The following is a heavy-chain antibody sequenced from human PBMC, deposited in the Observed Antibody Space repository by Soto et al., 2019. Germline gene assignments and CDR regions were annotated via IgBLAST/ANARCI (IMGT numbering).Heavy chain of an antibody. V-gene: IGHV4-39*01. D-gene: IGHD4-17*01. J-gene: IGHJ4*02. Sequence: SETLSLTCTVTRSSISSSSYYWGWSRQPPGKGLEWIGSIYYSGSTYYNPSLKSRVTISVDTSKNQFSLKLSSVTAADTAVYYCASIYGDYYIYYFGYWGQGTLVTVSS. CDR1: RSSISSSSYY. CDR2: IYYSGST. CDR3: ASIYGDYYIYYFGY.